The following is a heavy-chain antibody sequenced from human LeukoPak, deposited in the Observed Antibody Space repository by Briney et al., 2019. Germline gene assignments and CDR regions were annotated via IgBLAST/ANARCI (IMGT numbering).Heavy chain of an antibody. V-gene: IGHV4-61*09. CDR2: IHISGNT. J-gene: IGHJ3*01. CDR1: GGSISSGSYC. Sequence: SETLSLTCNVSGGSISSGSYCWSWIRQPAGKGLEWIGHIHISGNTNYNPSLKSRVTISVDTSKNQLSLILNSVTAADTAVYYCARYGLLGLSEINALDFWGQGTVVTVSS. CDR3: ARYGLLGLSEINALDF. D-gene: IGHD2-2*01.